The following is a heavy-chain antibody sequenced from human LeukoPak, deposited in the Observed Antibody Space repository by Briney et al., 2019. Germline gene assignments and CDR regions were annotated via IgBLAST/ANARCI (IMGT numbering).Heavy chain of an antibody. V-gene: IGHV3-74*01. D-gene: IGHD3-22*01. J-gene: IGHJ5*02. CDR3: ARAENYYDSSGYIEVSWFDP. Sequence: GGSLRLSCEVSGFTFTNFWMHWVRRVPGKGLVWVSRINSDASDTNYADSVKGRFTISRDNARNTLYLQMNSVRAEDTAVYYCARAENYYDSSGYIEVSWFDPWGQGTLVTVSS. CDR1: GFTFTNFW. CDR2: INSDASDT.